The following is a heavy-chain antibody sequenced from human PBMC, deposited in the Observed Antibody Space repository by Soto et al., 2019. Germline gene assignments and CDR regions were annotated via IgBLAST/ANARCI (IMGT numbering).Heavy chain of an antibody. D-gene: IGHD3-3*01. Sequence: GGSLRLSCAAPTFIFSTYWMTWVRQAPGKGLEWVANIKRDGSETHYADSVKGRFTISRDNAKNSLYLQMNSLRAEDTAVYYCASTYYDFWSGYSDNWFDPWGQGTLVTVSS. CDR2: IKRDGSET. CDR3: ASTYYDFWSGYSDNWFDP. V-gene: IGHV3-7*01. CDR1: TFIFSTYW. J-gene: IGHJ5*02.